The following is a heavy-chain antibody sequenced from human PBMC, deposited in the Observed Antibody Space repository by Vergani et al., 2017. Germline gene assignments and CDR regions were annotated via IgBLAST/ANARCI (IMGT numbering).Heavy chain of an antibody. V-gene: IGHV4-34*01. CDR2: IDHTGRP. CDR3: ARVNTETNGHLYYFYYMDV. CDR1: GGSFTSYH. J-gene: IGHJ6*03. D-gene: IGHD4-11*01. Sequence: QVQLQQWGGGLLKPSETLSLTCVVNGGSFTSYHWTWIRQSPGEGLEWVGDIDHTGRPDYNPSLKSRLTMSVDKSRNQLSLTLNSVTATETAIYFCARVNTETNGHLYYFYYMDVWGQGTAVTVS.